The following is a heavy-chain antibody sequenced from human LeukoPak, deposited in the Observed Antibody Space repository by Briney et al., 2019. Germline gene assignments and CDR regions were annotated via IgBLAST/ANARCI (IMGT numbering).Heavy chain of an antibody. V-gene: IGHV4-59*08. Sequence: SETLSLTCTVSGGSISSYYWSWIRQPPGKGLEWIGYIYYSGSTNCNPSLTSRVTIPVDTSKNQFSLKLSSVTAADTAVYYCARGYSSIRMDVWGQGTTVTVSS. CDR1: GGSISSYY. J-gene: IGHJ6*02. CDR2: IYYSGST. D-gene: IGHD6-13*01. CDR3: ARGYSSIRMDV.